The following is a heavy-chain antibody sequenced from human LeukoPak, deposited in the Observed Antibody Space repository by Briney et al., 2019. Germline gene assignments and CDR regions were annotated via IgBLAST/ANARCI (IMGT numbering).Heavy chain of an antibody. CDR1: GYTFTGYY. V-gene: IGHV1-2*02. Sequence: ASVKVSCKASGYTFTGYYMHWVRQAPGQGLEWMGWINPNSGGTNYAQKFQGRVTMTRDTSISTAYMELSRLRSDDTAVYYCARERTTLYPYYGSGRYYYYGMDVWGQGTRSPSP. CDR2: INPNSGGT. CDR3: ARERTTLYPYYGSGRYYYYGMDV. D-gene: IGHD3-10*01. J-gene: IGHJ6*02.